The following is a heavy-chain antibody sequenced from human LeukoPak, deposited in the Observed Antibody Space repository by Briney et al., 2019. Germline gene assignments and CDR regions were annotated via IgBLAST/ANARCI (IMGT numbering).Heavy chain of an antibody. CDR3: ARLRYTVTTGDWFDP. V-gene: IGHV4-59*08. J-gene: IGHJ5*02. CDR2: IYYSGST. D-gene: IGHD4-17*01. Sequence: SETLSLTCTVSGGSISSYYWSWIRQPPGKGLEWIGYIYYSGSTNYNPSLKSRVTISVDTSKNQFSLKLSSVTAADTAVYYCARLRYTVTTGDWFDPWGRGTLVTVSS. CDR1: GGSISSYY.